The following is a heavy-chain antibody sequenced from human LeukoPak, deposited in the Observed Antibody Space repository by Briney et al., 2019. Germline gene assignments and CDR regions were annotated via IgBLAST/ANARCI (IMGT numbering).Heavy chain of an antibody. CDR2: IIPISGRP. V-gene: IGHV1-69*04. J-gene: IGHJ5*02. CDR3: AREVVTRWNWFDP. CDR1: GGTFSTYA. Sequence: GASVKVSCKTSGGTFSTYAINWVRQAPGQGLEWMGRIIPISGRPNYAQKFQGRVTITADKSTSTVYMELSSLRSDDTAVYYCAREVVTRWNWFDPWGQGTLVTVSS. D-gene: IGHD3-22*01.